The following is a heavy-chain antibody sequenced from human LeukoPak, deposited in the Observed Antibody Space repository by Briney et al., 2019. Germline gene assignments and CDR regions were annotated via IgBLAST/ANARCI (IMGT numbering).Heavy chain of an antibody. CDR2: INHSGST. D-gene: IGHD4-23*01. V-gene: IGHV4-34*01. CDR3: ARSPPTTVVTKYYFDY. J-gene: IGHJ4*02. Sequence: SETLSLTCAVYGGSFSGYYWSWIRQPPGKGLEWIGEINHSGSTNYNPSLKSRVTISVDTSKNQFSLKLSSVTAADTAVYYCARSPPTTVVTKYYFDYWGQGTLVTVSS. CDR1: GGSFSGYY.